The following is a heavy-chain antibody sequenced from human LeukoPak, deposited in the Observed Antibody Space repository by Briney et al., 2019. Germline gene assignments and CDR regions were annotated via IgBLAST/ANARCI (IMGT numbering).Heavy chain of an antibody. CDR2: IYHGGTT. Sequence: SETLSLTCSVSGDSINNNFWTWIRQPPGKRLEWIGYIYHGGTTNYNPSLNSRVTMLIDASKNQISLKLSSVTAADTAVYYCVRVIRSWFDTWGQGTLVAVSS. V-gene: IGHV4-59*01. CDR1: GDSINNNF. J-gene: IGHJ5*02. CDR3: VRVIRSWFDT.